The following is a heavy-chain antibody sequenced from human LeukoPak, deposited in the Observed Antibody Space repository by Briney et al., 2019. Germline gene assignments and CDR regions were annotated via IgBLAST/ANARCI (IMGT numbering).Heavy chain of an antibody. D-gene: IGHD3-3*01. Sequence: GGSLRLSCAASGFTFDDYAMHWVRQAPGKGLEWVSGISWNSGSIGYADSVKGRFTISRDNAKNSLYLQMNSLRAEDTAVYYCAKDSEDSTIFGVVTPFDYWGQGTLVTVSS. J-gene: IGHJ4*02. CDR3: AKDSEDSTIFGVVTPFDY. CDR1: GFTFDDYA. CDR2: ISWNSGSI. V-gene: IGHV3-9*01.